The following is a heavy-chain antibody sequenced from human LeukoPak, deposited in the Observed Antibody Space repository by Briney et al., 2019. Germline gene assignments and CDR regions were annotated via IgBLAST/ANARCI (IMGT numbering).Heavy chain of an antibody. J-gene: IGHJ4*02. Sequence: SETLSLTCAVYGGSFSGYYWSWIRQPPGKGLEWIGEINHSGSTNYNPSLKSRVTISVDTSKNQFSLKLSSVTAADTAVYYCARGSTMVRGVIPHYFDYWGQGTPVTVSS. V-gene: IGHV4-34*01. CDR1: GGSFSGYY. D-gene: IGHD3-10*01. CDR2: INHSGST. CDR3: ARGSTMVRGVIPHYFDY.